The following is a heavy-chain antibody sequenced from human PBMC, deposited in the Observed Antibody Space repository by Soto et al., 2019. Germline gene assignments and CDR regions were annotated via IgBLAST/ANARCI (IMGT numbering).Heavy chain of an antibody. CDR3: AKGSFGFDY. CDR2: ISKSGDST. CDR1: GVTFTSYA. V-gene: IGHV3-23*01. Sequence: PGGYPGISSAASGVTFTSYAMSWVRQVPGEGLQWVSSISKSGDSTYYADSVQGRFTTSRDNSKNTLYLQMNSLRAEDTALYYLAKGSFGFDYWGKGT. D-gene: IGHD3-10*01. J-gene: IGHJ4*02.